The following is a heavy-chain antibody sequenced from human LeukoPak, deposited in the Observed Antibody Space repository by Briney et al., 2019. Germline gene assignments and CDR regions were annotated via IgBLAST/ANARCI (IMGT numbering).Heavy chain of an antibody. J-gene: IGHJ6*03. CDR2: INPNSGGT. CDR1: GYTFTGYY. V-gene: IGHV1-2*02. CDR3: ARDPAAGTVGRNYYYYYYMDV. Sequence: ASVKVSCKASGYTFTGYYMHWVRQAPGQGLEWMGWINPNSGGTNYAQKFQGRVTMTRDTSISTAYMELSRLRSDDTAVYYCARDPAAGTVGRNYYYYYYMDVWGKGITVTVSS. D-gene: IGHD6-13*01.